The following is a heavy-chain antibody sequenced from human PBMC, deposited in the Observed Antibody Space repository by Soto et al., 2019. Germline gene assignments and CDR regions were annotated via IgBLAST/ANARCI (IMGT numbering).Heavy chain of an antibody. CDR1: GFSLSNARMG. CDR3: ARIRAYYDILTGWYYYYYMDV. D-gene: IGHD3-9*01. CDR2: IFSNDEK. V-gene: IGHV2-26*01. Sequence: SGPTLVNPTETLTLTCTVSGFSLSNARMGVSWIRQPPGKALEWLAHIFSNDEKSYSTSLKSRLTISKDTSKSQVVLTMTNMDPVDTATYYCARIRAYYDILTGWYYYYYMDVWGKGTTVTVSS. J-gene: IGHJ6*03.